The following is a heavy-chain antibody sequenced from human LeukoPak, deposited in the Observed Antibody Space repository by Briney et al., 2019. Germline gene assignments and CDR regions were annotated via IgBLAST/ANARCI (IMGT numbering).Heavy chain of an antibody. V-gene: IGHV1-69*05. D-gene: IGHD4-23*01. CDR3: ASDYGGTYYFDY. Sequence: ASVKVSCKASGGTFSSYAISWVRQAPGQGLEWMGGIIPIFGTANYAQKFQGRVTITTDESTSTAYMELSSLRSEDTAVYYCASDYGGTYYFDYWGQGTLVTVSS. CDR1: GGTFSSYA. CDR2: IIPIFGTA. J-gene: IGHJ4*02.